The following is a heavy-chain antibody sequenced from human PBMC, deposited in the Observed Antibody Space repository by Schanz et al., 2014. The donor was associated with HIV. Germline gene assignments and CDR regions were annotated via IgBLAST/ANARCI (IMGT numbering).Heavy chain of an antibody. CDR3: AKGWRGYSISSWVDY. CDR1: GFTFSGFA. J-gene: IGHJ4*02. Sequence: VQLLESGGGLVQPGGLLRLSCAASGFTFSGFAMSWVRQTPGKGLEWVAVISHDGSKKYYADSVRGRITISRDNSKNTLYLQMNSLRADDTAVYYCAKGWRGYSISSWVDYWGQGSLVTVSS. CDR2: ISHDGSKK. D-gene: IGHD6-6*01. V-gene: IGHV3-30*18.